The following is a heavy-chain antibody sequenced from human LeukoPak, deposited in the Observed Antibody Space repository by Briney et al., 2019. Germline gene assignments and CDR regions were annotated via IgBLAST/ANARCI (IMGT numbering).Heavy chain of an antibody. D-gene: IGHD1-20*01. V-gene: IGHV3-7*04. Sequence: GGSLRLSCAASGFTFSSYWMSWVRQAPGKGLEWVANIKQDGSEKYYVDSVKGRFTISRDNAKNSLYLQMSSLRAEDTAVYYCAKDNWNPSLYYFDYWGQGTLVTVSS. J-gene: IGHJ4*02. CDR2: IKQDGSEK. CDR3: AKDNWNPSLYYFDY. CDR1: GFTFSSYW.